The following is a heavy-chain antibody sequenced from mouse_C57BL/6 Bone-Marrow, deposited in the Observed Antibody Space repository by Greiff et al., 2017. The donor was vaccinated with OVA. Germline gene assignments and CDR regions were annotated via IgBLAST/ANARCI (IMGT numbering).Heavy chain of an antibody. D-gene: IGHD1-1*01. CDR1: GYTFTNYW. Sequence: VQLLQPGAELVRPGTSVKLSCKASGYTFTNYWMHWVKQRPGQGLEWIGVIAPSDSYINYNQKFKGRATLTVDTSSSTAYMHLSSLTSEDSAVYYCAHYGSRLYLHYWGQGTSLTVSS. CDR3: AHYGSRLYLHY. CDR2: IAPSDSYI. J-gene: IGHJ2*02. V-gene: IGHV1-59*01.